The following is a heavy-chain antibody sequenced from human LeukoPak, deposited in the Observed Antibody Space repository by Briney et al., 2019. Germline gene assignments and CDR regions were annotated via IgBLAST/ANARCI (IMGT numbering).Heavy chain of an antibody. CDR1: GFTFSSYA. V-gene: IGHV3-30-3*01. J-gene: IGHJ4*02. CDR3: AKDLAE. D-gene: IGHD6-13*01. Sequence: AGSLSLSCAASGFTFSSYAMHWVRQAPGKGLEWVAVISYDGSNKYYADSVKGRFTISRDNSKNTLYLQMNSLRAEDTAVYYCAKDLAEWGQGTLVTVSS. CDR2: ISYDGSNK.